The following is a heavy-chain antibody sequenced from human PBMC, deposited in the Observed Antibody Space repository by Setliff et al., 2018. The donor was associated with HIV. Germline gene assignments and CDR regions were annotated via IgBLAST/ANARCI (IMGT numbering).Heavy chain of an antibody. D-gene: IGHD4-17*01. J-gene: IGHJ4*02. CDR2: IYYNGKT. Sequence: SETLSLTCTVSGGSITGYFWRWIRQPPGKGLAWIGYIYYNGKTNYNPSLKSRGTISVDTSKNQFSLKLTSVTAADTAVYYCAREIYGGNSRPFDYWGQGTLVTVSS. V-gene: IGHV4-59*01. CDR1: GGSITGYF. CDR3: AREIYGGNSRPFDY.